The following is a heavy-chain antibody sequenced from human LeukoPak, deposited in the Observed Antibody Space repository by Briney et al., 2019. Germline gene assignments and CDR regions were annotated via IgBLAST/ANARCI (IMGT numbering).Heavy chain of an antibody. CDR2: IYYSGST. J-gene: IGHJ4*02. CDR3: ARKLPQSSVRGAPFDY. D-gene: IGHD3-10*01. Sequence: SETLSLTCTVSGGSISGYYWNWIRQPPGKGLEWIGYIYYSGSTNYNPSLKSRVTISVDTSKNQFSLKLSSVTAADTAVYYCARKLPQSSVRGAPFDYWGQGTLVTVSS. V-gene: IGHV4-59*01. CDR1: GGSISGYY.